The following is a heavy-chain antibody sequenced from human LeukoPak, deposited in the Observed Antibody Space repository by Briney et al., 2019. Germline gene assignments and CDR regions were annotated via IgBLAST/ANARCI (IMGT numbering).Heavy chain of an antibody. Sequence: GGSLRLSCAASGFTFSSYAMSWARQAPGKGPEWVSAISGSGGSTYYADSVKGRFTISRDNAKNSLYLQMNSLRAEDTAVYYCARGQWNTAEYFQHWGQGTLVTVSS. CDR2: ISGSGGST. CDR1: GFTFSSYA. J-gene: IGHJ1*01. V-gene: IGHV3-23*01. D-gene: IGHD1/OR15-1a*01. CDR3: ARGQWNTAEYFQH.